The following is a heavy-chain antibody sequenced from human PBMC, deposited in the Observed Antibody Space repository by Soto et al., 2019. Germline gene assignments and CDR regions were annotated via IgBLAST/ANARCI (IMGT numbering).Heavy chain of an antibody. CDR1: GYTLTELS. CDR3: ATEHNWKYSDDAFDI. V-gene: IGHV1-24*01. Sequence: ASVKVSCKVSGYTLTELSMHWVRQAPGKGLEWMGGFDPEDGETIYAQKFQGRVTMTEDTSTDTAYMELSSLRSEDTAVYYCATEHNWKYSDDAFDIWGQGTMVTVSS. J-gene: IGHJ3*02. D-gene: IGHD1-1*01. CDR2: FDPEDGET.